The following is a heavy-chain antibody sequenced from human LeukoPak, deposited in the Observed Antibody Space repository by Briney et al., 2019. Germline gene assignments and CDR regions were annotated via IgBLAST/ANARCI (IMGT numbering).Heavy chain of an antibody. J-gene: IGHJ3*02. D-gene: IGHD4-17*01. CDR3: ARGDYGDYHDAFDI. CDR1: GNSISSSSYY. CDR2: INYYGKT. Sequence: SETLSLTCTVSGNSISSSSYYWVWIRQPPGKGLEWIGSINYYGKTYYNPSVKSRVTISVDTSKNQFSLMVRSVTAADTAVYFCARGDYGDYHDAFDIWGQGTMVTVSS. V-gene: IGHV4-39*07.